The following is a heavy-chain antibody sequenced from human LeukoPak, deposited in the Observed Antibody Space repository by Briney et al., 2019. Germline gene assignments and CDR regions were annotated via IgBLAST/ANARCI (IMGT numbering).Heavy chain of an antibody. CDR3: AKAPTYYYGSGPYYMDV. D-gene: IGHD3-10*01. CDR2: IRYDGSNK. Sequence: PGGSLRLSCAASGFTFSSYGMHWVRQAPGKGLEWVAFIRYDGSNKYYADSVKGRFTISRDNSKNTLYLQVNSLRAEDTAVYYCAKAPTYYYGSGPYYMDVWGKGTTVTVSS. CDR1: GFTFSSYG. V-gene: IGHV3-30*02. J-gene: IGHJ6*03.